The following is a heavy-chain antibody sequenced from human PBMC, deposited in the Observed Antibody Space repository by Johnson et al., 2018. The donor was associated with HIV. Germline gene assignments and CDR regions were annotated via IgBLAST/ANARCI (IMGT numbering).Heavy chain of an antibody. J-gene: IGHJ3*02. V-gene: IGHV3-23*01. CDR1: GFTFNDYG. CDR3: AKEGTLWFGELYDAFDI. Sequence: EVQLMESGGGVVRPGGSLRLSCAASGFTFNDYGMSWVRQVPGKGLEWVSVIHSGGSTNYADSVKGRFTISRDNFKNTLYLQMNSLRAEDTAVHYCAKEGTLWFGELYDAFDIWGQGTMVTVSS. D-gene: IGHD3-10*01. CDR2: IHSGGST.